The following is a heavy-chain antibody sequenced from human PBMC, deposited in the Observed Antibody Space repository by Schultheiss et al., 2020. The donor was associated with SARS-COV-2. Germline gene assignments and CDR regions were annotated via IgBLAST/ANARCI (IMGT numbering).Heavy chain of an antibody. Sequence: GGSLRLSCAASGFTFSSYAMSWVRQAPGKGLECVSSISSSSSYIYYADSVKGRFTISRDNSKNTLYLQMNSLRAEDTAVYYCALGWGDAFDIWGQGTMVTVSS. D-gene: IGHD4-23*01. CDR3: ALGWGDAFDI. V-gene: IGHV3-21*01. J-gene: IGHJ3*02. CDR2: ISSSSSYI. CDR1: GFTFSSYA.